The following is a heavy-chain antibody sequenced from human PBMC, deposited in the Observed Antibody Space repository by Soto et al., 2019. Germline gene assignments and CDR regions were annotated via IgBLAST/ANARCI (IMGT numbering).Heavy chain of an antibody. D-gene: IGHD3-3*01. V-gene: IGHV1-69*12. J-gene: IGHJ6*04. CDR1: GGTFSSYA. CDR2: IIPIFGTA. CDR3: ARVRITIFGVVIYYYGIDV. Sequence: QVQLVQSGAEVKKPGSSVKVSCKASGGTFSSYAISWVRQAPGQGLEWMGGIIPIFGTANYAQKFQGRVTITADESTSTAYMELSSLRSEDTAVYYCARVRITIFGVVIYYYGIDVWGKGTTVTVSS.